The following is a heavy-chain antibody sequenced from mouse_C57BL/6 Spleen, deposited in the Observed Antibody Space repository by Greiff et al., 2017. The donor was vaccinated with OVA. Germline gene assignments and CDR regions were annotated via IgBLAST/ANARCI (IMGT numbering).Heavy chain of an antibody. Sequence: VKLMESGAELVKPGASVKISCKASGYAFSSYWMNWVKQRPGKGLEWIGQIYPGDGDTNYNGKFKGKATLTADKSSSTAYMQLSSLTSEDSAVYFCARGDSYGSSYDWGQGTTLTVSS. CDR1: GYAFSSYW. CDR2: IYPGDGDT. D-gene: IGHD1-1*01. V-gene: IGHV1-80*01. CDR3: ARGDSYGSSYD. J-gene: IGHJ2*01.